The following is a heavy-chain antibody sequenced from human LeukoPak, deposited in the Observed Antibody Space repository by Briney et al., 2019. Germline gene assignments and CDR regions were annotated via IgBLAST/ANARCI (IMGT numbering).Heavy chain of an antibody. D-gene: IGHD5-18*01. CDR1: GFTFSSYS. Sequence: PGGSLRLSCAASGFTFSSYSMNWVRQAPGKGLEWVSSSSSSSSYIYYADSVKGRLTISRDNATNSLYLQMNSLRAEDTAVYYCARVGDTAMAIDYWGQGTLVTVSS. CDR3: ARVGDTAMAIDY. J-gene: IGHJ4*02. V-gene: IGHV3-21*01. CDR2: SSSSSSYI.